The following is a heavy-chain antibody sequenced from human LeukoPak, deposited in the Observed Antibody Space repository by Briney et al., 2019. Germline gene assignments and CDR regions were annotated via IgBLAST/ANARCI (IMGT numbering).Heavy chain of an antibody. J-gene: IGHJ4*02. CDR2: INPNSGGT. Sequence: GASVKVSCKASGYTFTGYYMHWVRQAPGQGLEWMGWINPNSGGTDYAQKFQGRVTMTRDTSISTAYMELSRLRSDDTAVYYCARRYCSSNSCYTGVDYWGQGTLVTVYS. CDR3: ARRYCSSNSCYTGVDY. D-gene: IGHD2-2*01. CDR1: GYTFTGYY. V-gene: IGHV1-2*02.